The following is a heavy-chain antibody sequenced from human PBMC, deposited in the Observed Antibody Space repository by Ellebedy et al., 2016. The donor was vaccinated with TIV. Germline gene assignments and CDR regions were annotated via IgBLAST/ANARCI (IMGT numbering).Heavy chain of an antibody. Sequence: GSLRLSCAVHGGSFSCCYWSWIRQSPGKGLEWIGEINHSGSTNYNPSHKSRVTISIDTSKNQFSLKLTSVTAADTAVYYCARVSSRGVPDYWGQGTLVTVSS. D-gene: IGHD3-10*01. CDR2: INHSGST. V-gene: IGHV4-34*01. CDR1: GGSFSCCY. CDR3: ARVSSRGVPDY. J-gene: IGHJ4*02.